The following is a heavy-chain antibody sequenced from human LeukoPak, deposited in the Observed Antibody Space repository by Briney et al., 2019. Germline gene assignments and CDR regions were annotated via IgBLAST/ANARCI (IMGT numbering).Heavy chain of an antibody. CDR3: AKDLYGGWALDY. V-gene: IGHV3-30*02. D-gene: IGHD4-23*01. Sequence: GESLRLSCAVSGFTFSSYGMHWVRQAPGKGLAWVAFIRYDGSNKYYADSVKGRFTISRDNSKNTLYLQMNSLRAEDTAVYYFAKDLYGGWALDYWGQGTLVTVSS. CDR2: IRYDGSNK. J-gene: IGHJ4*02. CDR1: GFTFSSYG.